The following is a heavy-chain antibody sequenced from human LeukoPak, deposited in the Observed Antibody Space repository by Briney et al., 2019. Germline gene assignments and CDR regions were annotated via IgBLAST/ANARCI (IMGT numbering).Heavy chain of an antibody. CDR2: IIPIFGTA. CDR3: ARDYDSSGHVDY. V-gene: IGHV1-69*13. J-gene: IGHJ4*02. Sequence: SVKVSCKASGGTFSSYAISWVRQAPGQGLKWMGGIIPIFGTANYAQKFQGRVTITADESTSTAYMELSSLRSEDTAVYYCARDYDSSGHVDYWGQGTLVTVSS. D-gene: IGHD3-22*01. CDR1: GGTFSSYA.